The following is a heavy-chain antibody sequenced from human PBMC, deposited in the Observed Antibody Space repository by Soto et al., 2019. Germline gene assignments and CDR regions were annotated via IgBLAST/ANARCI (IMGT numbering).Heavy chain of an antibody. CDR3: ARDGDYYDSSGYCHDY. Sequence: SLRLSCAASGFTFSDYYMSWIRQAPGKGLEWVSYISSSGSTIYYADSVKGRFTISRDNAKNSLYLQMNSLRAEDTAVYYCARDGDYYDSSGYCHDYWGQGTLVTVSS. CDR2: ISSSGSTI. J-gene: IGHJ4*02. D-gene: IGHD3-22*01. V-gene: IGHV3-11*01. CDR1: GFTFSDYY.